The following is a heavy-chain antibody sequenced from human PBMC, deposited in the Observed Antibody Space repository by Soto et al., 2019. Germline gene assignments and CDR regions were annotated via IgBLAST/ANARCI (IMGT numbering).Heavy chain of an antibody. J-gene: IGHJ6*04. CDR2: ISYDGSNK. CDR3: AKERLTANLGDVMDV. CDR1: GFTFSSYG. Sequence: QVQLVESGGGVVQPGRSLRLSCAASGFTFSSYGMHWVRQAPGNGLEWVAGISYDGSNKYYADSVKGRFTIYRDNSKNTLYRQMNSLRADDTAVYYCAKERLTANLGDVMDVWGKETTVTVSS. D-gene: IGHD5-18*01. V-gene: IGHV3-30*18.